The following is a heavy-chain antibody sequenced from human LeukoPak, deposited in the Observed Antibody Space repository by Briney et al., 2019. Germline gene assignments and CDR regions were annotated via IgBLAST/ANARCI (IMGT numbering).Heavy chain of an antibody. V-gene: IGHV4-59*08. CDR2: IHYSGST. J-gene: IGHJ4*02. CDR3: ARGNKRYYDTSGYYQY. CDR1: GGSISSYY. Sequence: SETLSLTCTVSGGSISSYYWSWIRQPPGKGLEWIGYIHYSGSTNYNPSLKSRVTISVDTSKNQFSLKLSSVTAADTAVYYCARGNKRYYDTSGYYQYWGQGTLVTVSS. D-gene: IGHD3-22*01.